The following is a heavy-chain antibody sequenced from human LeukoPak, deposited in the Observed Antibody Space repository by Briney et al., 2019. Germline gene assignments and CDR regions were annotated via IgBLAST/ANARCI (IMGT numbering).Heavy chain of an antibody. D-gene: IGHD2-2*01. CDR1: GGSISSYY. CDR3: ARRTSPYCSSTSCYDYWYFDL. CDR2: IYYSGST. Sequence: PSETLSLTCTVSGGSISSYYWSWIRQPPGKGLEWIGYIYYSGSTNYNPSLKSRVTISVDTSKNQFSLKLSSVTAADTAVYYCARRTSPYCSSTSCYDYWYFDLWGRGTLVTVSS. J-gene: IGHJ2*01. V-gene: IGHV4-59*08.